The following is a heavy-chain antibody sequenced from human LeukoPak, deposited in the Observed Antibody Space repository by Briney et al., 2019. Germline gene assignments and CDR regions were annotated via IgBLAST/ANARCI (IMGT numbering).Heavy chain of an antibody. CDR3: ARDYYDSSGYYPSHGWFDP. D-gene: IGHD3-22*01. V-gene: IGHV4-61*02. Sequence: PSETLSLTCTVSGGSISSGSYYRSWIRQPAGKGLEWIGRIYTSGSTNYNPSLKSRVTISVDTSKNQFSLKLSSVTAADTAVYYCARDYYDSSGYYPSHGWFDPWGQGTLVTVSS. J-gene: IGHJ5*02. CDR2: IYTSGST. CDR1: GGSISSGSYY.